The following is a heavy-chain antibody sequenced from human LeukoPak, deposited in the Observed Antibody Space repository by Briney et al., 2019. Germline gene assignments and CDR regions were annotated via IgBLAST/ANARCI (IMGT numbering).Heavy chain of an antibody. CDR2: IQQDGSEK. D-gene: IGHD5-18*01. J-gene: IGHJ4*02. CDR1: GFTFSSHE. V-gene: IGHV3-7*04. Sequence: GGSLRLSCAASGFTFSSHEMNWVRQAPGKGLEWVANIQQDGSEKYYVDSVKGRFTISRDNAKKSLFLQVSSLRGEDTAVYYCARDRGFSYGIDFWGQGTLVTVSS. CDR3: ARDRGFSYGIDF.